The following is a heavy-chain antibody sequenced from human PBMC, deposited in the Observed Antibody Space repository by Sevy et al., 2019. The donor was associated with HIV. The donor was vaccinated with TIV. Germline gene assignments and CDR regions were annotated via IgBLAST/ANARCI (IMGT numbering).Heavy chain of an antibody. Sequence: ASVKVSCKVTGYTLTGFSMHWVRQTRGKGLEWMGTFDSEDGETIYAQKFQGRVIMTEDTSADKAHMDLSSLTSEDTAVYYCATTKDYYDSSGYPFDYWGQGTLVTVSS. CDR2: FDSEDGET. CDR3: ATTKDYYDSSGYPFDY. CDR1: GYTLTGFS. V-gene: IGHV1-24*01. D-gene: IGHD3-22*01. J-gene: IGHJ4*02.